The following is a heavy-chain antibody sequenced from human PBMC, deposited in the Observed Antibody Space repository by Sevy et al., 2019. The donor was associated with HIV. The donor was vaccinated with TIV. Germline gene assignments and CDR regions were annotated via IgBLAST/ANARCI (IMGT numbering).Heavy chain of an antibody. J-gene: IGHJ6*02. CDR3: ARGGVVAGYYYYGMDV. V-gene: IGHV1-18*01. CDR2: ISAYNGNT. Sequence: ASVKVSCKASGYTFTSYGISWVRQAPGQGLEWMGWISAYNGNTNYAQKLQGRVTMTTDTSTSTAYMELRSLRSDDTAVYYGARGGVVAGYYYYGMDVWGQGTTVTVSS. D-gene: IGHD6-19*01. CDR1: GYTFTSYG.